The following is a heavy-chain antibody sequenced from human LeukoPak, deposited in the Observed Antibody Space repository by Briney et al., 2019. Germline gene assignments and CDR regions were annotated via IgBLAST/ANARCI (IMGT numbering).Heavy chain of an antibody. D-gene: IGHD3-16*02. CDR2: ISSSSSTI. V-gene: IGHV3-48*01. J-gene: IGHJ4*02. CDR3: ARDHHTLDYDYVWGSYRYEYYFDY. CDR1: GFTFSSYS. Sequence: GGSLRLSCAASGFTFSSYSMNWVRQAPGKGLEWVSHISSSSSTIYYADSVKGRFTISRDNSKNTLYLQMNSLRAEDTAVYYCARDHHTLDYDYVWGSYRYEYYFDYWGQGTLVTASS.